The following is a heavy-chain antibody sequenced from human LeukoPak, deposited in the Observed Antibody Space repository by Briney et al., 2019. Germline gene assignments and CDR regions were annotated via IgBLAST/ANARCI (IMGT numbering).Heavy chain of an antibody. CDR3: ARVRSGDFWSGYYTGFKMDWFDP. J-gene: IGHJ5*02. CDR1: GGSISSYY. CDR2: INHSGST. V-gene: IGHV4-34*01. Sequence: SETLSLTCTVSGGSISSYYWSWIRQPPGKGLEWIGEINHSGSTNYNPSLKSRVTISVDTSKNQFSLKLSSVTAADTAVYYCARVRSGDFWSGYYTGFKMDWFDPWGQGTLVTVSS. D-gene: IGHD3-3*01.